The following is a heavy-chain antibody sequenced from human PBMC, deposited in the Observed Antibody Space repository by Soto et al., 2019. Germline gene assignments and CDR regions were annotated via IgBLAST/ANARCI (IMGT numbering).Heavy chain of an antibody. Sequence: GGSLRLSCAASGFNVNSDYMNWVRQTPGEGLEWVASIYSGETTYYADSVRGRFTISSDKSKNTLYFQLSSLRIEDAAVYYCTRDGRGLGRLSLFEYWGQGVLVTVSS. CDR2: IYSGETT. CDR1: GFNVNSDY. J-gene: IGHJ4*02. D-gene: IGHD2-21*02. V-gene: IGHV3-53*01. CDR3: TRDGRGLGRLSLFEY.